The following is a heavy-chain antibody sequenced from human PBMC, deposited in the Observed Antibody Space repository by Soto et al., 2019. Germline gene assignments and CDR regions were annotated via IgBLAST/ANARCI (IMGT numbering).Heavy chain of an antibody. J-gene: IGHJ6*02. CDR1: GYTFIRYG. CDR3: ARGGYYDNVWGKLSHYGLDV. CDR2: ISPYNDYT. V-gene: IGHV1-18*01. Sequence: QVHLVQSAGEVKKPGASVKVSCKASGYTFIRYGITWVRQAPGQGLERVGWISPYNDYTNYAQNLQGRVSMTTDTSTNTVYMELRGLIPDDTALYYCARGGYYDNVWGKLSHYGLDVWGQGTTVTVSS. D-gene: IGHD3-16*01.